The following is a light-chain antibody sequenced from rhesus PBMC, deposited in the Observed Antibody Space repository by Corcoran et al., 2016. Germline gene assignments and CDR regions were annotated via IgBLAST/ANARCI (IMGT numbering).Light chain of an antibody. CDR3: YQHSSGSWT. Sequence: QVILTQSPATLSLPPGERATLSCRASQSVSSYLAWYQQKPGKAPRLLIVGAASRATGIPDRFSGSGSGTDFTLTISSLEPVDVGVYPCYQHSSGSWTFGQGAKVEIK. J-gene: IGKJ1*01. CDR2: GAA. CDR1: QSVSSY. V-gene: IGKV3-10*01.